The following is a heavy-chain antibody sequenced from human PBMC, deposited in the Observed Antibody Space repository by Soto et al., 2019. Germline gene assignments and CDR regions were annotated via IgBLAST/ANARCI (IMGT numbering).Heavy chain of an antibody. CDR3: MKYSGRPSTPAA. CDR1: GLTFSSYA. D-gene: IGHD1-26*01. J-gene: IGHJ5*02. CDR2: ISGSGGST. V-gene: IGHV3-23*01. Sequence: PGGSLRLSCAASGLTFSSYAMSWVRQAPGKGLEWVSAISGSGGSTYYADSVKGRFTISRDNSKNTLYLQMNSLKIEDTAVYYCMKYSGRPSTPAALGQGTLVTVSS.